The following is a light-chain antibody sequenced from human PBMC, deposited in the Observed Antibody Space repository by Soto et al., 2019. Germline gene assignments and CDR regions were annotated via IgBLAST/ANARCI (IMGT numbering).Light chain of an antibody. Sequence: EIVLTQSPATLSLSPGERATLSCRASQSVSSYLAWYQQKPGQAPRLLIYDASNRATGIPARFSGSGSGTDFTLTSSSLEPEDFAVYYCQQRSNWQKLTFGGGTKVEMK. J-gene: IGKJ4*01. V-gene: IGKV3-11*01. CDR1: QSVSSY. CDR3: QQRSNWQKLT. CDR2: DAS.